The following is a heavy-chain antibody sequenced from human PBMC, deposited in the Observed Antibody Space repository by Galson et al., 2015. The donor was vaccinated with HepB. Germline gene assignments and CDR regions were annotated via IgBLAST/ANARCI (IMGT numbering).Heavy chain of an antibody. CDR2: FVPEDGET. J-gene: IGHJ6*02. Sequence: SVKVSCKVSGTTLSELAMHWVRQAPGKGLEWLGGFVPEDGETTYAQKFQGRIIMSEDTSTVTAYMELSSLRSEDSAVYYCVRRRMNTRSPDYYFYGMDVWGQGTTVTVSS. D-gene: IGHD3/OR15-3a*01. CDR3: VRRRMNTRSPDYYFYGMDV. V-gene: IGHV1-24*01. CDR1: GTTLSELA.